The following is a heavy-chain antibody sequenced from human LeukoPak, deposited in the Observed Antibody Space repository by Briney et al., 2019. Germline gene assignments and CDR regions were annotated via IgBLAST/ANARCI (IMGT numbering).Heavy chain of an antibody. D-gene: IGHD2/OR15-2a*01. Sequence: GGSLRLSCAASGFTSSSYSMNWVRQAPGKGLERVSSISSRRSYIYYADSVKGRSTISRDNAKNSRYLQMNSPRAADTPVYYCTRVSFSDAWGQGTLVTVSS. CDR3: TRVSFSDA. J-gene: IGHJ5*02. CDR1: GFTSSSYS. V-gene: IGHV3-21*01. CDR2: ISSRRSYI.